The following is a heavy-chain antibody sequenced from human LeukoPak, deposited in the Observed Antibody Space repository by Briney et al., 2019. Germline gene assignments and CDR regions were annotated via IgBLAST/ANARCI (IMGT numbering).Heavy chain of an antibody. D-gene: IGHD1-26*01. V-gene: IGHV3-66*01. CDR3: AREGRGSYYLDY. Sequence: PGGSLRLSCAASGVVVSSNYMSWVRQAPGKGLEWVSVVYSGGSTFYADSVKGRFTISRDNSKNTLYLQMNSLRVDDTAVYYCAREGRGSYYLDYWGQGTLVTVSS. J-gene: IGHJ4*02. CDR1: GVVVSSNY. CDR2: VYSGGST.